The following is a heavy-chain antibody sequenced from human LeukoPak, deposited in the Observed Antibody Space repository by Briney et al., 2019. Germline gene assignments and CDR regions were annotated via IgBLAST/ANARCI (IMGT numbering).Heavy chain of an antibody. D-gene: IGHD3-22*01. CDR2: IYYSGST. J-gene: IGHJ4*02. CDR1: GGSISSYY. V-gene: IGHV4-59*01. CDR3: AAGSESYDSRGYSYYFDY. Sequence: SETLSLTCTVSGGSISSYYWSWIRQPAGKGLEWIGYIYYSGSTNYNPSLKSRVTISVDTSKNQFSLKLSSVTAADTAVYYCAAGSESYDSRGYSYYFDYWGQGTLVTVSS.